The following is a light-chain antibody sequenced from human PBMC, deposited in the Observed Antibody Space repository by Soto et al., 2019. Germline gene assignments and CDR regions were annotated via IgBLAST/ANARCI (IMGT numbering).Light chain of an antibody. CDR1: SSNIGAGYD. J-gene: IGLJ1*01. Sequence: QSVLTQPPSVSGAPGQRVTTSCTGSSSNIGAGYDVHWYQQLPGTAPKLLIYSNSNRPSGVPDRFSGSKSGTSASLAITGLQAEDEADYYCQSYDSSLSGSYVFGTGTKLTVL. CDR2: SNS. CDR3: QSYDSSLSGSYV. V-gene: IGLV1-40*01.